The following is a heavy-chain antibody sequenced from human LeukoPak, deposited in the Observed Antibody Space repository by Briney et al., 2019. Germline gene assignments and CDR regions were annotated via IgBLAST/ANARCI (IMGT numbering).Heavy chain of an antibody. V-gene: IGHV4-59*01. CDR3: ARADSGSYWVVDY. Sequence: SETLSLTCTVSGDSISSYYWSWIRQPPGKGLEWIGYIYYSGSTNYNPSLKSRVTISVDTSKNQFSLKLSSVTAADTAVYYCARADSGSYWVVDYWGQGTLVTVSS. CDR2: IYYSGST. D-gene: IGHD1-26*01. CDR1: GDSISSYY. J-gene: IGHJ4*02.